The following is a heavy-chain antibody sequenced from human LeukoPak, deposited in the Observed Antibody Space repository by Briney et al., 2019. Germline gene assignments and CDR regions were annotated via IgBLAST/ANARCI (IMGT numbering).Heavy chain of an antibody. D-gene: IGHD6-6*01. CDR3: AKDLEYSSSFFDY. CDR1: GFTFSSYA. V-gene: IGHV3-23*01. Sequence: TGGSLRLSCAASGFTFSSYAMSWVRQAPGKGLEWVSAISGSGGSTYYADSVKGRFTISRDNSKNTLYLQMNSLRAVDTVVYYCAKDLEYSSSFFDYWGQGTLVTVSS. CDR2: ISGSGGST. J-gene: IGHJ4*02.